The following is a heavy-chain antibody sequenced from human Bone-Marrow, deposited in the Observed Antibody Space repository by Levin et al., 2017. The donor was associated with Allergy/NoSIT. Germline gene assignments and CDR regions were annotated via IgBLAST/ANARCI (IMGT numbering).Heavy chain of an antibody. CDR3: ARPASVIAAADRGPDWLYDL. J-gene: IGHJ2*01. V-gene: IGHV5-51*01. CDR2: IFPRDSET. CDR1: GYSFTSYW. D-gene: IGHD2-21*01. Sequence: GGSLRLSCEGSGYSFTSYWIAWVRQMPGKGLEWMGIIFPRDSETRYSPSFQGQVTISTDNSISTAYLQWNSLKASDSAVYYCARPASVIAAADRGPDWLYDLWGRGTRVTVSS.